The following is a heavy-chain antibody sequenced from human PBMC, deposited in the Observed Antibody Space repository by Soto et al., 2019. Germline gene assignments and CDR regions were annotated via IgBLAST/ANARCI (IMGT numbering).Heavy chain of an antibody. V-gene: IGHV4-59*08. CDR2: IYYSGTI. CDR1: GGSMSSYY. Sequence: QVQLQESGPGLVKPSETLSLTCTVSGGSMSSYYWTWIRQPPGKGLEWIGYIYYSGTINYTPSLRRRLAIPVDTSKTQFSLRLSSVTAADTAMYYCARMAVGPRAGYFYYGLGVWGQGTTVTVSS. J-gene: IGHJ6*02. CDR3: ARMAVGPRAGYFYYGLGV. D-gene: IGHD1-26*01.